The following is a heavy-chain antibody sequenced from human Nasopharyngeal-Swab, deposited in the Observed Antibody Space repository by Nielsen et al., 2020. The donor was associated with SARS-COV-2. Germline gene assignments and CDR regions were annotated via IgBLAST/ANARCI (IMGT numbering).Heavy chain of an antibody. D-gene: IGHD3-3*02. CDR2: ILYDGSNK. Sequence: VREAPGKGLEWVAVILYDGSNKYYADSMKGRFTISRDNSKNTLYLQMNSLRAEDTAVYYCARVGSIFGVVMGENFDYWGQGTLVTVSS. CDR3: ARVGSIFGVVMGENFDY. V-gene: IGHV3-33*05. J-gene: IGHJ4*02.